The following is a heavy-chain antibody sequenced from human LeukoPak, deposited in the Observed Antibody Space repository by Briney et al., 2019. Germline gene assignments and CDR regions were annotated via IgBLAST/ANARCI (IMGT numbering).Heavy chain of an antibody. CDR3: ARHNDYYVVGGMDV. D-gene: IGHD3-10*02. J-gene: IGHJ6*02. CDR1: GGSISSYY. CDR2: IYYSGST. Sequence: SETLSLTCTVSGGSISSYYWSWIRQPPGKGLEWIGYIYYSGSTNYNPSLKSRVTISVDTSKNQFSLKLSSVTAADTAVYYCARHNDYYVVGGMDVWGQGTTVTVSS. V-gene: IGHV4-59*08.